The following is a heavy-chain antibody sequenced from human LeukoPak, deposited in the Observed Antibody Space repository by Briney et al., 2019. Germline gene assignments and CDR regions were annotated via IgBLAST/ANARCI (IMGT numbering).Heavy chain of an antibody. CDR2: INTDGSST. D-gene: IGHD4-23*01. J-gene: IGHJ4*02. CDR1: GFTFSSYW. Sequence: GGSLRLSCAASGFTFSSYWMHWVRQAPGKGLVWVSRINTDGSSTTYADSVKGRFTISRDNAKNTLYLQMNSLTAEDTAVYYSARDPVLDEYGGNSPYWGQATLVTVS. CDR3: ARDPVLDEYGGNSPY. V-gene: IGHV3-74*01.